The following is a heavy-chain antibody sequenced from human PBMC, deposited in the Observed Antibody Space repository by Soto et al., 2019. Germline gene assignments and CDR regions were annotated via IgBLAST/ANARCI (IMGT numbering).Heavy chain of an antibody. CDR1: GITFSNAW. Sequence: GGSLRLSCAASGITFSNAWMSWVRQAPGKGLEWVGRIKSKSDGGTIDYAAPVKGRFTISRDDSKNTLYLEMNSLETEDTAVYYCTTGPPFQGYCSCGSCYWGQG. CDR2: IKSKSDGGTI. V-gene: IGHV3-15*01. J-gene: IGHJ4*02. D-gene: IGHD2-15*01. CDR3: TTGPPFQGYCSCGSCY.